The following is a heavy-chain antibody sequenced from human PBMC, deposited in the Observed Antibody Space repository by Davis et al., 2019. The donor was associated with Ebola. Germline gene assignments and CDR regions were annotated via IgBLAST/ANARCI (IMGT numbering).Heavy chain of an antibody. CDR3: ARARGGTEYDAFDI. Sequence: ASVKVSCKASGYTFTSYYMHWVRQAPGQGLEWMGWINPNSGGTNYAQKFQGRVTMTRDTSISTAYMELSRLRSDDTAVYYCARARGGTEYDAFDIWGQGTMVTVSS. CDR2: INPNSGGT. CDR1: GYTFTSYY. D-gene: IGHD2-8*02. V-gene: IGHV1-2*02. J-gene: IGHJ3*02.